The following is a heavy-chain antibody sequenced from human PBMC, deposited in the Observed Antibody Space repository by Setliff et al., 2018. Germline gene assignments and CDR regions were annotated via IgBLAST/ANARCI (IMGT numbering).Heavy chain of an antibody. CDR1: GGSITSGGGFY. D-gene: IGHD3-22*01. J-gene: IGHJ4*02. V-gene: IGHV4-39*01. Sequence: SETLSLTCSVSGGSITSGGGFYWAWIRQPPGKELEWIGSFYSFGSIYYSPSLKNRVTISGDTSKNQISPKLTSVSAADTAVYYCARRDSTSYYGYSFDFWGRGTLVTVSS. CDR2: FYSFGSI. CDR3: ARRDSTSYYGYSFDF.